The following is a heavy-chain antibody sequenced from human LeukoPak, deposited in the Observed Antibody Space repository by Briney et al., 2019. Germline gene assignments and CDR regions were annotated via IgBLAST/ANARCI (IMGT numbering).Heavy chain of an antibody. CDR1: GYTFTSYY. V-gene: IGHV1-46*01. D-gene: IGHD2-2*01. Sequence: ASVKVSCKASGYTFTSYYMHWVRQAPGQGLEWMGIINPSGGSTSYAQKFQGRVTMTRDTSTSTAYMELRSLRSDDTAVYYCARDRTESWLPLDYWGQGTLVTVSS. J-gene: IGHJ4*02. CDR2: INPSGGST. CDR3: ARDRTESWLPLDY.